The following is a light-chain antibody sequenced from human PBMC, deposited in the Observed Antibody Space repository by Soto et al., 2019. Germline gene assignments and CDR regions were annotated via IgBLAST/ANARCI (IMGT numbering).Light chain of an antibody. CDR2: VNS. CDR3: QSYDSSLSGRV. Sequence: QSVLTQPPSVSGAPGQRVTISCTGSSPNIGAGYDVHWYLQVPGTAPKLLIYVNSNRPSGVPDRISGSKSGTSASLAITGLQAEDEADYYCQSYDSSLSGRVFGGGTKVTVL. J-gene: IGLJ3*02. V-gene: IGLV1-40*01. CDR1: SPNIGAGYD.